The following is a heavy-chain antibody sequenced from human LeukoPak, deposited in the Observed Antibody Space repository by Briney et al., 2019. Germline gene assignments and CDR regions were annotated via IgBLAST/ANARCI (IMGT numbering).Heavy chain of an antibody. D-gene: IGHD2-2*01. CDR3: ARDTTLGYRSSTSCHTFDY. CDR2: ISSSSSYI. V-gene: IGHV3-21*01. Sequence: PGGSLRLSCAASGFTFSSYSMNWVRQAPGKGLEWVSSISSSSSYIYYADSVKGRFTISRDNAKNSLYLQMNSLRAEDTAVYYCARDTTLGYRSSTSCHTFDYWGQGTLVTVSS. J-gene: IGHJ4*02. CDR1: GFTFSSYS.